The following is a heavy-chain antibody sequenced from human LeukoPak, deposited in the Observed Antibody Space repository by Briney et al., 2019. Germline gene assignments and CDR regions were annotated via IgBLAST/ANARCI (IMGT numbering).Heavy chain of an antibody. Sequence: GGSLRLSCAASGFTFSSYGMHWVRQAPGKGLEWVSAISGSGGSTYYADSVKGRFTISRDNSKNTLYLQMNSLRAEDTAVYYCAKFPGTTTGYNWFDPWGQGTLVTVSS. CDR2: ISGSGGST. J-gene: IGHJ5*02. V-gene: IGHV3-23*01. CDR3: AKFPGTTTGYNWFDP. CDR1: GFTFSSYG. D-gene: IGHD1-1*01.